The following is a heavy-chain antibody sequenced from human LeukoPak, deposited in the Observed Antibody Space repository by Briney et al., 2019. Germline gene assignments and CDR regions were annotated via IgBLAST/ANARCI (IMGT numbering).Heavy chain of an antibody. D-gene: IGHD3-10*01. V-gene: IGHV4-61*01. CDR1: GGSVSSGSYY. CDR3: ARDGIYYYGSGSHDY. Sequence: SETLSLTCTVSGGSVSSGSYYWSWIRQPPGKGLEWIGYIYYSGSTNYNPSLKSRVTISVDTSKNQFSLKLSSVTAADTAVYYCARDGIYYYGSGSHDYWGQGTLVTVSS. CDR2: IYYSGST. J-gene: IGHJ4*02.